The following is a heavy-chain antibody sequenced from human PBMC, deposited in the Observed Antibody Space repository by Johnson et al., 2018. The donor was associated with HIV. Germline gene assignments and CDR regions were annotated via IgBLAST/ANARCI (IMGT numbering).Heavy chain of an antibody. D-gene: IGHD2-15*01. CDR3: ARDRGRGYCSGGSCYLDAFDI. V-gene: IGHV3-7*03. J-gene: IGHJ3*02. CDR1: GFTFSSYW. Sequence: VQLVESGGGLVQPGGSLRLSCAASGFTFSSYWMSWVRQAPGKGLEWVANIKQDGSEKYYVDSVKGRFTISRDNAKNSLYLQMNSLRAEDTALYYCARDRGRGYCSGGSCYLDAFDIWGQGTMVTVSS. CDR2: IKQDGSEK.